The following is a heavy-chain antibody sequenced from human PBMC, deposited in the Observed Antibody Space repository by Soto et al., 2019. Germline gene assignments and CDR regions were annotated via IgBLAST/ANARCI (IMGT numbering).Heavy chain of an antibody. D-gene: IGHD4-17*01. CDR3: ARGTSYGDRLPGSFDY. CDR1: GFTFSSYA. V-gene: IGHV3-30*04. Sequence: GGSLRLSCAASGFTFSSYAMHWVRQAPGKGLEWVAVISYDGSNKYYADSVKGRFTISRDNSKNTLYLQMNSLRAEDTAVYYCARGTSYGDRLPGSFDYWGQGTLVTVSS. CDR2: ISYDGSNK. J-gene: IGHJ4*02.